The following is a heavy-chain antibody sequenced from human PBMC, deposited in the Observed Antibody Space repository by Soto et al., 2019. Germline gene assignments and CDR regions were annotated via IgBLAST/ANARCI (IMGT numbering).Heavy chain of an antibody. J-gene: IGHJ3*02. CDR1: GFTFSSYA. CDR2: ISGSGGST. D-gene: IGHD4-17*01. V-gene: IGHV3-23*01. CDR3: AKDQEEYGDPHAFDI. Sequence: EVQLLESGGGLVQPGGSLRLSCAASGFTFSSYAMSWVRQAPGKGLEWVSAISGSGGSTYYADSVKGRFTISRDNSKNTLYLKMNSLRDEDTAVYYCAKDQEEYGDPHAFDIWGQGTMVTVSS.